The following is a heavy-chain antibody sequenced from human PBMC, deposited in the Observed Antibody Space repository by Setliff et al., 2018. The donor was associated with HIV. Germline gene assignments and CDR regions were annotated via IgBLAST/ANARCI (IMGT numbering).Heavy chain of an antibody. D-gene: IGHD2-15*01. V-gene: IGHV1-69*10. CDR2: IFHIIGIP. J-gene: IGHJ3*02. Sequence: SVKVSCKASGDTFSTFSISWVRQAPGQGLEWMGGIFHIIGIPNYAQKFQGRLTITTDTSTTTAYMELRSLRSDDTAVYYCARVRTLDTPVDAFDIWGQGTMVTVSS. CDR1: GDTFSTFS. CDR3: ARVRTLDTPVDAFDI.